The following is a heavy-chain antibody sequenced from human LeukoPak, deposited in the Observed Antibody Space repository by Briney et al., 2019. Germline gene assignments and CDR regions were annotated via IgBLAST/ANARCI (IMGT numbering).Heavy chain of an antibody. CDR1: GFTVSSNY. D-gene: IGHD6-13*01. J-gene: IGHJ4*02. Sequence: GGSLRLSCAASGFTVSSNYMSWVRQAPGKGLEWVSVIYSGGSTYYADSVKGRFTISRDNSKNMLYLQMNSLRAEDTAVYYCARSYSSSWYDSWGQGTLVTVSS. CDR2: IYSGGST. CDR3: ARSYSSSWYDS. V-gene: IGHV3-53*01.